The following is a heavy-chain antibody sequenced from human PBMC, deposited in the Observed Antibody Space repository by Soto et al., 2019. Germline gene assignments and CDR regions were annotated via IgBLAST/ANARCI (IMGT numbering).Heavy chain of an antibody. CDR3: ARQPDYGDYGYYFEY. Sequence: QVQLLESGPGLVNPSQTLSLSCTVSGGSISPYYWSWLRQSPGKGREWLGYIYYTGTADYNPSLENRVTLSVETSTNRFCLELTSVTAADTAVYYCARQPDYGDYGYYFEYWGPGILVTVSS. CDR2: IYYTGTA. CDR1: GGSISPYY. D-gene: IGHD4-17*01. V-gene: IGHV4-59*01. J-gene: IGHJ4*02.